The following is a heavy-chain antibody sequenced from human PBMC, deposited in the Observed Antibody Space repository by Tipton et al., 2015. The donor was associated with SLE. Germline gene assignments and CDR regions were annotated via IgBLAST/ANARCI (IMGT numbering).Heavy chain of an antibody. Sequence: QSGAEVKKPGASVKVSCRASGYTFTGFGISWLRQAPGQGLECMGWISTYNGDTNYAQKFQGRVAMTTDTSTTTAYMELSSLTSDDTAVYYCARGGGSSWSPFDYWGQGTLVTVSS. D-gene: IGHD6-13*01. CDR3: ARGGGSSWSPFDY. CDR2: ISTYNGDT. CDR1: GYTFTGFG. J-gene: IGHJ4*02. V-gene: IGHV1-18*01.